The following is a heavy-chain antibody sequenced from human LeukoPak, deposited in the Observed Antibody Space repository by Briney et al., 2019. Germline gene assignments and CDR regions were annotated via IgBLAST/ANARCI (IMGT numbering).Heavy chain of an antibody. J-gene: IGHJ4*02. CDR3: ARGVLRLGELSRFYFDY. CDR2: ISNSSSYI. D-gene: IGHD3-16*02. CDR1: GFTFSSYS. V-gene: IGHV3-21*01. Sequence: PGGSLRLSCAASGFTFSSYSMNWVRQAPGKGLEWVSSISNSSSYIYYADSVKGRFTISRDNAKNSLYLQMNSLRAEDTAVYYCARGVLRLGELSRFYFDYWGQGTLVTVSS.